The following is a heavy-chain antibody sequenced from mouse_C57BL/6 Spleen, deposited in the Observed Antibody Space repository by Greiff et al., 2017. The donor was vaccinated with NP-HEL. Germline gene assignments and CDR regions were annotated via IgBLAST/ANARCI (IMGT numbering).Heavy chain of an antibody. CDR2: IDPSDSYT. V-gene: IGHV1-69*01. CDR1: GYTFTSYW. Sequence: VKLQQPGAELVMPGASVKLSCKASGYTFTSYWMHWVKQRPGQGLEWIGEIDPSDSYTNYNQKFKGKSTLTVDKSSSTAYMQLSSLTAEDSAVYYCARSVYYGSRGLFAYWGQGTLVTVSA. D-gene: IGHD1-1*01. J-gene: IGHJ3*01. CDR3: ARSVYYGSRGLFAY.